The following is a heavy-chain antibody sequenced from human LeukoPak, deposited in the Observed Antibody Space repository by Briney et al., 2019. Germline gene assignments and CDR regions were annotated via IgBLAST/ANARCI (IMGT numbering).Heavy chain of an antibody. Sequence: GESLKISCKGSGYSFTSYWIGWVRQMPGKGLEWMGIIYPGDSDTRYSPSFQGQVTISADKSISTAYLQWSSLKASDTAMYYCARRRLISRIAAPDDAFDIWGQGTMVTVSS. V-gene: IGHV5-51*01. CDR1: GYSFTSYW. D-gene: IGHD6-13*01. CDR3: ARRRLISRIAAPDDAFDI. J-gene: IGHJ3*02. CDR2: IYPGDSDT.